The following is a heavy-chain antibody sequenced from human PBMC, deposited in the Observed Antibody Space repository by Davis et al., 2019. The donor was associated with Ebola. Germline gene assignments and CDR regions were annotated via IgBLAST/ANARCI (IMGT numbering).Heavy chain of an antibody. V-gene: IGHV1-18*01. CDR3: AKSPRGFEVPAARGWFDP. J-gene: IGHJ5*02. CDR2: ISAYNGNT. D-gene: IGHD2-2*01. Sequence: ASVKVSCKASGYTFTNYDINWVRQATGQGLEWMGWISAYNGNTNYAQKLQGRVTMTTDTSTSTAYMELRSLRSDDTAVYYCAKSPRGFEVPAARGWFDPWGQGTLVTVSS. CDR1: GYTFTNYD.